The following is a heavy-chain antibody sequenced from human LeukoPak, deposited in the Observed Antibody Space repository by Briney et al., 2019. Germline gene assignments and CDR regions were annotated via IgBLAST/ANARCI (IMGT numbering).Heavy chain of an antibody. Sequence: GGFLRLSCAASGFTFSSYWMSWVRQAPGKGLEWVANIKQDGSEKYYVDSVKGRFTISRDNAKDSLYLQMNSLRAEDTAVYYCARVLNYCSSTSCYVFDYWGQGTLVTVSS. D-gene: IGHD2-2*01. CDR2: IKQDGSEK. V-gene: IGHV3-7*01. CDR3: ARVLNYCSSTSCYVFDY. CDR1: GFTFSSYW. J-gene: IGHJ4*02.